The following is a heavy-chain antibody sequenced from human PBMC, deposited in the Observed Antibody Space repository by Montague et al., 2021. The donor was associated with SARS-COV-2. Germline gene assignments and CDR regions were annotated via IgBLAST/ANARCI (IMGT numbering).Heavy chain of an antibody. CDR2: IYGGGAYT. D-gene: IGHD1-1*01. CDR1: GFSFSGYA. J-gene: IGHJ4*02. V-gene: IGHV3-23*03. CDR3: AKGSTGL. Sequence: SRRLSCAASGFSFSGYAMNWVRQAPGKGLEWVSVIYGGGAYTNYADSVKGRFTISRDDSKATVFLQMNGLRSDDTAMYYCAKGSTGLWGQGTLVTVSS.